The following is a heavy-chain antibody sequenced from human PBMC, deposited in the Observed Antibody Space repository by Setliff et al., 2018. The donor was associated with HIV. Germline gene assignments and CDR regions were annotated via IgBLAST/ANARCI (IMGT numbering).Heavy chain of an antibody. V-gene: IGHV1-46*01. CDR3: AKDSLAAIGPYYCDY. J-gene: IGHJ4*02. Sequence: ASVKVSCKASGGTFTNSAIGWVRQAPGQGLEWMGMINPSGASTSYAQRVQGRVTMTLDTSTSTVYMELNSLRPEDTAMYYCAKDSLAAIGPYYCDYWGQGTLVTVSS. CDR1: GGTFTNSA. D-gene: IGHD6-13*01. CDR2: INPSGAST.